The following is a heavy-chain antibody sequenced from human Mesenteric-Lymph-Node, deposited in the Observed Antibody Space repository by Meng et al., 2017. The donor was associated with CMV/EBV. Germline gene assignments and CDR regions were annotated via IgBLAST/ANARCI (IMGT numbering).Heavy chain of an antibody. CDR2: VNWNGGST. Sequence: GGSLRLSCTASGFTFNIYAMNWVRQAPGKGLEWVSGVNWNGGSTGYADSVKGRFTISRDNAKNSLYLQMNSLRAEDTALYYCARAGGSGSYSGIDYWGQGTLVTVSS. D-gene: IGHD1-26*01. CDR1: GFTFNIYA. CDR3: ARAGGSGSYSGIDY. V-gene: IGHV3-20*04. J-gene: IGHJ4*02.